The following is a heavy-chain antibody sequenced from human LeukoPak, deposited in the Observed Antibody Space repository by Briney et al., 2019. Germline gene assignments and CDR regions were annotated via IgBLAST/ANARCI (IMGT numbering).Heavy chain of an antibody. CDR2: IYSGGST. D-gene: IGHD2-15*01. CDR1: GFTFSSYG. Sequence: GGSLRLSCAASGFTFSSYGMHWVRQAPGKGLEWVSVIYSGGSTYYADSVKGRFTISRDNSKNTLYLQMNSLRAEDTAVYYCAVVVVAANNWFDPWGQGTLVTVSS. V-gene: IGHV3-66*01. J-gene: IGHJ5*02. CDR3: AVVVVAANNWFDP.